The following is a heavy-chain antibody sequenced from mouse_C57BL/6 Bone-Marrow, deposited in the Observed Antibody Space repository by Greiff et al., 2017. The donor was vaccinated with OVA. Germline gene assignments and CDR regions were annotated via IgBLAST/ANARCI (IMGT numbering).Heavy chain of an antibody. CDR3: TTGGYYVRFAY. V-gene: IGHV14-4*01. CDR1: GFNIKDDY. CDR2: IDPENGDT. D-gene: IGHD2-3*01. Sequence: EVQLQQSGAELVRPGASVKLSCTASGFNIKDDYMHWVKQRPEQGLEWIGWIDPENGDTEYASKFQGKATITADTSSNTAYLQLSSLTSEDTAVYYCTTGGYYVRFAYWAKGLWSLSLQ. J-gene: IGHJ3*01.